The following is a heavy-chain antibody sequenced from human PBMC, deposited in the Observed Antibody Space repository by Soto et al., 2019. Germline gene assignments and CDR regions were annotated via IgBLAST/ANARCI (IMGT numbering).Heavy chain of an antibody. D-gene: IGHD4-17*01. V-gene: IGHV3-23*04. CDR1: GFTFSSNA. CDR3: ASRFYGDYPDYYYAMDV. Sequence: EVQLVESGGGLVQPGGSLRLSCAASGFTFSSNAMSWVRQAPGKGLECVSAISGSGYTTYYADSVKGRFTISRDNSKKTLYLQMNRLTAEDTAVYYCASRFYGDYPDYYYAMDVWGQGTTVTVSS. J-gene: IGHJ6*02. CDR2: ISGSGYTT.